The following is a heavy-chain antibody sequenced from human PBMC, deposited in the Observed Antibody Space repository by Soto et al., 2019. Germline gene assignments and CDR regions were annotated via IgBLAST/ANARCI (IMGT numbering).Heavy chain of an antibody. D-gene: IGHD5-12*01. Sequence: GGSLRLSCAASGFTFSNYWMSWVRQAPGKGLEWVANIKQDGSEKYNVDSVKGRFTISRDNAKNSLYLQMNSLRADDTAVYYCATDSGYSSASAYYFDFWGQGALVTVSS. J-gene: IGHJ4*02. CDR2: IKQDGSEK. V-gene: IGHV3-7*03. CDR3: ATDSGYSSASAYYFDF. CDR1: GFTFSNYW.